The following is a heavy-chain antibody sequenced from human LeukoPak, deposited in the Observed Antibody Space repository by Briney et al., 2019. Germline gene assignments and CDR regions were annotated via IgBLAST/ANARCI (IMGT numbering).Heavy chain of an antibody. D-gene: IGHD2-15*01. CDR1: GGSFSGYY. CDR2: INHSGST. Sequence: SEPLSLTCAVYGGSFSGYYWSWIRQPPGKGLEWIGEINHSGSTNYNPSLKSRATISVNTSKNQFSLKLSAVTAADTAVYYCARDQLGYCSGGSCYSAWNNWFDPWGQGTLVTVSS. J-gene: IGHJ5*02. CDR3: ARDQLGYCSGGSCYSAWNNWFDP. V-gene: IGHV4-34*01.